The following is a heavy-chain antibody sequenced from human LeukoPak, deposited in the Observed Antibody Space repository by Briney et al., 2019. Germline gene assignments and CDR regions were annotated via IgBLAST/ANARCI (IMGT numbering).Heavy chain of an antibody. CDR1: GCTFSDYD. CDR3: GRAFPPLRTSSAGDL. J-gene: IGHJ4*02. D-gene: IGHD3-16*01. Sequence: PGGALTLSCSASGCTFSDYDMNWLRQAPAKGLEWVSSISYLSSHVYYGDSVKGRFSISRDNDKNSLYLQMNSLGAEDTAIYYCGRAFPPLRTSSAGDLWGQGILVTVSS. CDR2: ISYLSSHV. V-gene: IGHV3-21*01.